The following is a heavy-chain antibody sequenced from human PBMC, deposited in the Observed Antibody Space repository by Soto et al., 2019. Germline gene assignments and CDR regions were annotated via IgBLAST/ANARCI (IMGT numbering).Heavy chain of an antibody. Sequence: GGSLRLSCAASGFTFSSYAMSWVRQAPGKGLEWVSAISGSGGSTYYADSVKGRFTISRDNSKNTLYLQMNSLRAEDTAVYYCAKRGDIVLMVYAMDYWGQGTLVTVSS. CDR1: GFTFSSYA. J-gene: IGHJ4*02. D-gene: IGHD2-8*01. V-gene: IGHV3-23*01. CDR3: AKRGDIVLMVYAMDY. CDR2: ISGSGGST.